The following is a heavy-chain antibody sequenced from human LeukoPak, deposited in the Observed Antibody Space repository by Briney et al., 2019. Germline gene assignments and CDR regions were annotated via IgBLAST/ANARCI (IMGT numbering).Heavy chain of an antibody. V-gene: IGHV5-51*01. CDR3: ARLPGIVATIERYLDY. Sequence: HGESLKISCKGSGYSFNSYWIGWVRQMPGKGLEWMGIIYPGDSGYSPSFQGQVTISADKSISTAYLQWSSLKASDTAMYYCARLPGIVATIERYLDYWGQGTLVTVSS. CDR2: IYPGDSG. D-gene: IGHD5-12*01. J-gene: IGHJ4*02. CDR1: GYSFNSYW.